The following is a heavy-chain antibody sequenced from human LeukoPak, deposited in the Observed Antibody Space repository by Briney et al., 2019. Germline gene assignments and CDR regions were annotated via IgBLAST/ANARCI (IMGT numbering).Heavy chain of an antibody. V-gene: IGHV4-34*01. Sequence: MTSETLSLTCAVYGGSFSGYYWSWIRQPPGKGLEWIGEINHSGSTNYNPSLKSRVIISVDTSKNQFSLKLSSVTAADTAVYYCARGREEAAAGTLFDYWGQGTLVTVSS. J-gene: IGHJ4*02. CDR2: INHSGST. CDR1: GGSFSGYY. CDR3: ARGREEAAAGTLFDY. D-gene: IGHD6-13*01.